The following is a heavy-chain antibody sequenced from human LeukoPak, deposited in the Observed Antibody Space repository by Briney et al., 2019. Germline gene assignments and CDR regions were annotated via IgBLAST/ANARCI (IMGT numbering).Heavy chain of an antibody. D-gene: IGHD2-21*02. Sequence: GGSLRLSCAASGFTFSNAWMSWVRQAPGKGLEWVGRIKSKTDGGTTDYAAPVKGRFTISRDDSKNTLYLQMNSLKTEDTAVYYCTTDPTVVVTANYYYYGMDVWGQGTTVTVSS. V-gene: IGHV3-15*01. CDR1: GFTFSNAW. CDR3: TTDPTVVVTANYYYYGMDV. CDR2: IKSKTDGGTT. J-gene: IGHJ6*02.